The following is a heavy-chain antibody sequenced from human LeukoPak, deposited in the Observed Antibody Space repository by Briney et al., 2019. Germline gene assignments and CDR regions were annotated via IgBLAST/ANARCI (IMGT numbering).Heavy chain of an antibody. Sequence: GGSLRLSCAASGFTFSSYAMSWVRQAPGKGLEWVSAISGSGGSTYYADSVKGRFTISRDNSKNTLDLQMNSLRVEDTAVYYCAKDLGYRGVGATPDYWGQGTLVTVSS. CDR3: AKDLGYRGVGATPDY. D-gene: IGHD1-26*01. CDR2: ISGSGGST. J-gene: IGHJ4*02. V-gene: IGHV3-23*01. CDR1: GFTFSSYA.